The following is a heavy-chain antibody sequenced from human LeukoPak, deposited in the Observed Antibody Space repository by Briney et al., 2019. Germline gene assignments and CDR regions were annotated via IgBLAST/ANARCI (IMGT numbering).Heavy chain of an antibody. Sequence: GGSLRLSCAASGFTFSNYWMSWVRQAPGKGLEWVANIKQDGSEKYYVDSVKGRFTISRDNAQNSLYLQMNSLRAEDTAVYYCARIGTAAGTFDYWGQGTLVTVSS. J-gene: IGHJ4*02. CDR3: ARIGTAAGTFDY. CDR1: GFTFSNYW. CDR2: IKQDGSEK. V-gene: IGHV3-7*01. D-gene: IGHD6-13*01.